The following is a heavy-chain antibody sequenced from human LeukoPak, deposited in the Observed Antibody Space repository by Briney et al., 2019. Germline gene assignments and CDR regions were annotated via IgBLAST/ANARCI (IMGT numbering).Heavy chain of an antibody. CDR1: GYTFTSYY. D-gene: IGHD2-2*01. CDR2: INPSGGST. CDR3: ARGVATIVVVPAAMETGYYYYMDV. J-gene: IGHJ6*03. Sequence: ASVKVSCKASGYTFTSYYMHWVRKAPGQGLEWMGIINPSGGSTSYAQKLQGRVTMTTDTSTSTAYMELRSLRSDDTAVYYCARGVATIVVVPAAMETGYYYYMDVWGKGTTVTVSS. V-gene: IGHV1-46*01.